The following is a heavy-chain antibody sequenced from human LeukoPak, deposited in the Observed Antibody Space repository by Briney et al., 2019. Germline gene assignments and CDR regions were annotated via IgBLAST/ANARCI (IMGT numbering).Heavy chain of an antibody. D-gene: IGHD2-21*02. CDR1: GYSFTSYG. CDR2: ISGYNGHT. CDR3: ARSCVVTAMVHLEY. V-gene: IGHV1-18*01. J-gene: IGHJ4*02. Sequence: AAVKVSCKASGYSFTSYGITWVRQAPGQGLEWMGWISGYNGHTNYAQNFQGRVTMTTDTSTSLAYLELSSLRSEDRAAYYCARSCVVTAMVHLEYWGQGTLVTVSS.